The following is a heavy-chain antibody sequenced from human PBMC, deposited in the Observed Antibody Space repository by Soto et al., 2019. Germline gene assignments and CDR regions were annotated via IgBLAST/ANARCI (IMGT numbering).Heavy chain of an antibody. CDR2: ISGSGGRT. V-gene: IGHV3-23*01. CDR1: GFTFSSYA. J-gene: IGHJ3*02. Sequence: GGSLRLSCAASGFTFSSYAMSWVRQAPGKGLEWVSAISGSGGRTYYADSVKGRFTISSDDSKNTLYLQMNSLRAEDTAVYYCAKDRRTAMTNDAFDIWGQGTMVTVSS. D-gene: IGHD5-18*01. CDR3: AKDRRTAMTNDAFDI.